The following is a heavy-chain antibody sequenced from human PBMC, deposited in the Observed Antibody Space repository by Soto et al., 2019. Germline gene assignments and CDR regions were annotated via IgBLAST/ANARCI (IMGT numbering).Heavy chain of an antibody. D-gene: IGHD1-1*01. J-gene: IGHJ3*02. V-gene: IGHV4-34*01. CDR1: GGSVNSGNYY. CDR2: MSHSGGT. Sequence: QVQLQQWGAGLLKPSETLSLTCAVFGGSVNSGNYYWSWIRQPPGKGLEWIGEMSHSGGTHFNPSLKSRVTISVDTSKNQFSPKMSSVTAADTALYYCARVERGTATTVVDAFDIWAPGTMVTVSS. CDR3: ARVERGTATTVVDAFDI.